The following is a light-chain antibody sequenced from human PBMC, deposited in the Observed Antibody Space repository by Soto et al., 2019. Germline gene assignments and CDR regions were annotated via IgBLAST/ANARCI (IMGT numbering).Light chain of an antibody. CDR2: WAS. CDR3: QQYLNTPYT. V-gene: IGKV4-1*01. Sequence: DIVMTHSADSLAVSLGERATINCKSSQSVLYSSNNKNYLAWYQQKPRQPPKLLIYWASTRESGVPDRFSGSGSGTDFTLTISSLQAEDVAVYYCQQYLNTPYTFGQGTKLEIK. CDR1: QSVLYSSNNKNY. J-gene: IGKJ2*01.